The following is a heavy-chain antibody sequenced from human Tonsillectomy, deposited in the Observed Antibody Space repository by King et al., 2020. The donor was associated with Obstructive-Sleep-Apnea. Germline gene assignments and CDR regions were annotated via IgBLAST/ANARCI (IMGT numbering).Heavy chain of an antibody. CDR2: ITWNSGSI. CDR1: GFTFDDYA. CDR3: AKGSDDILTGYYIY. V-gene: IGHV3-9*01. Sequence: VQLVESGGDLVQPGRSLRLSCAASGFTFDDYAMHWVRQAPGKGLEWVSSITWNSGSIGYADSVKGRFTISRDNAKNSLYLHMNSLRPEDTALYYCAKGSDDILTGYYIYWGQGTLVTVSS. J-gene: IGHJ4*02. D-gene: IGHD3-9*01.